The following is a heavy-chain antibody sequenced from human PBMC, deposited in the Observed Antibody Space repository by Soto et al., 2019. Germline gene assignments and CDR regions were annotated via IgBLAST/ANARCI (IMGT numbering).Heavy chain of an antibody. CDR3: AREARATGTTRNGLAH. D-gene: IGHD4-17*01. V-gene: IGHV4-61*01. CDR1: RAVVSSVMYS. CDR2: ICYSGST. J-gene: IGHJ5*02. Sequence: SETLSLTCTVFRAVVSSVMYSCSCIPQTPGKGREWIGYICYSGSTNYNPSLNSRVTISVDTSKNQFSLKLSSVPAGDTAVYYFAREARATGTTRNGLAHRGHGT.